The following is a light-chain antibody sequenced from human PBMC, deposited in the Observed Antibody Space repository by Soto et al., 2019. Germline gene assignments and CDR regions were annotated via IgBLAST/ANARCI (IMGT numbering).Light chain of an antibody. Sequence: QSALTQPASVSGSPGQSITISCTGTSSDVGGYNFVSWYQQHPGKAPSLMIFEVYNRPSGVSDRFSGSMSGNTASLTISGLQAEDEADYYGSSYTFSSTLVVFGGGTKVTVL. V-gene: IGLV2-14*01. CDR1: SSDVGGYNF. J-gene: IGLJ3*02. CDR2: EVY. CDR3: SSYTFSSTLVV.